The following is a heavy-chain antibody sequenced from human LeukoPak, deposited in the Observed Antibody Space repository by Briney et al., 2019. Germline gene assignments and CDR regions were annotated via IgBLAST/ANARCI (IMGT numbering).Heavy chain of an antibody. Sequence: GGSLRLSCVGSGFTFSSYSMNWVRQAPGKGLEWIAYISGYIQYADSVKGRFTISRDNAKNSVYLQMNSLRDEDTAVYYCAKDGGLWVSAHWGDSWGRGALVTVSS. D-gene: IGHD7-27*01. CDR1: GFTFSSYS. CDR3: AKDGGLWVSAHWGDS. V-gene: IGHV3-48*02. J-gene: IGHJ4*02. CDR2: ISGYI.